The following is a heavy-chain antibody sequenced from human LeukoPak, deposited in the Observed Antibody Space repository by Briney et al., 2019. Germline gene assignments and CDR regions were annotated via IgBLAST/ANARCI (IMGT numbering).Heavy chain of an antibody. CDR2: ISSSGSTI. V-gene: IGHV3-11*01. Sequence: GGSLRLSCAASGFTFSDYYMSWIRQAPGKGLEWVSYISSSGSTIYYADSVKGRFTISRDDAKNSLYLQMNSLRAEDTAVYYCARRSIAARGHWFDPWGQGTLVTVSS. D-gene: IGHD6-6*01. CDR3: ARRSIAARGHWFDP. J-gene: IGHJ5*02. CDR1: GFTFSDYY.